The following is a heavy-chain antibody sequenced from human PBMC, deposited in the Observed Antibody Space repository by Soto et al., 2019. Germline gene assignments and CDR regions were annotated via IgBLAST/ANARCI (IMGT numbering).Heavy chain of an antibody. CDR3: EKNGGDYIWGNYRQSFYYMDG. V-gene: IGHV3-23*01. J-gene: IGHJ6*03. CDR1: GFTFTTSA. D-gene: IGHD3-16*01. CDR2: ISGSGGSK. Sequence: EVQLLESGGGLVQPGGSLRLSCAASGFTFTTSALSWVRQVPGKGLEWVSSISGSGGSKYYADSVKGRYTISRDDSKNTLYLQMNSLRAEDTAVYYCEKNGGDYIWGNYRQSFYYMDGWGKGTTVTVSS.